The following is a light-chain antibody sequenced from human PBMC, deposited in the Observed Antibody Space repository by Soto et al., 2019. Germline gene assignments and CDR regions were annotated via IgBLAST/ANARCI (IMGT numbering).Light chain of an antibody. V-gene: IGKV4-1*01. J-gene: IGKJ4*01. CDR2: WAS. CDR3: QQYYSDPPLT. Sequence: DIVMTQSPDSLAVSLGERATINCKSSQSVLYSSNNENYLAWYQQKPGQPPKLLIYWASTRVSGVPDRFSGSGSWTDFTLTISSLQPEDVAVYHCQQYYSDPPLTFCGGTKVEIK. CDR1: QSVLYSSNNENY.